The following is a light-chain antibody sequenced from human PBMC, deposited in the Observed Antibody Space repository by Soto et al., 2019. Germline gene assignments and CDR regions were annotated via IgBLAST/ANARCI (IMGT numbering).Light chain of an antibody. CDR3: QQYNNWPPS. CDR2: GAS. V-gene: IGKV3-15*01. Sequence: EIVMTQSPATLSVSPGERATLSCRASQSVSGNLAWYQKKPGQDPSLLIYGASTRSTGIPARFSGSGSGTESHRTISSLQSEDFAVYYCQQYNNWPPSFGQGTKVEIK. CDR1: QSVSGN. J-gene: IGKJ1*01.